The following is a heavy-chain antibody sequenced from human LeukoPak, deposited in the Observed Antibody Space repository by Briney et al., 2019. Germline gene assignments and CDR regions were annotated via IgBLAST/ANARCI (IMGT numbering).Heavy chain of an antibody. V-gene: IGHV1-46*01. CDR2: INPSGGST. D-gene: IGHD4-17*01. Sequence: ASVKVSCKASGYTFTSYYMYWVRQAPGQGLEWMGIINPSGGSTSYAQKFQGRVTMTRDTSTSTVYMELSSLRSEDTAVYYCARVFAAVTYYYGMDVWGQGTTVTVSS. CDR1: GYTFTSYY. CDR3: ARVFAAVTYYYGMDV. J-gene: IGHJ6*02.